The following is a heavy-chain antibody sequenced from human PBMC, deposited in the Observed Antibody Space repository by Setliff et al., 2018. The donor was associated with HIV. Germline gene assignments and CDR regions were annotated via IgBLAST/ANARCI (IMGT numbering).Heavy chain of an antibody. J-gene: IGHJ6*03. Sequence: SETLSLTCTVSGDSVSSASYYWSWIRQPPGKGLEWIGYIYYSGTTKYNPSLKSRVTISVDTSKNQFSPKLSSVTAADTAVYYCASEAWTSYRSSSGYYYYYMDVWGKGTTVTVS. CDR2: IYYSGTT. V-gene: IGHV4-61*01. CDR3: ASEAWTSYRSSSGYYYYYMDV. CDR1: GDSVSSASYY. D-gene: IGHD6-6*01.